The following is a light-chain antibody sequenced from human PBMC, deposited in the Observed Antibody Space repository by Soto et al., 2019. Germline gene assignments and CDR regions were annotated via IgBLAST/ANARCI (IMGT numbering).Light chain of an antibody. CDR1: QSVNNN. CDR3: QQYDNWPWT. V-gene: IGKV3-15*01. J-gene: IGKJ1*01. CDR2: GAS. Sequence: EIVLTQSPGTLSLSPGERATLSFRASQSVNNNYLAWYQQKPGQAPRLLIYGASTRAAGFPARFSGSGSGTDFTLTISSLQSEDFAVYYCQQYDNWPWTFGQGTKVDIK.